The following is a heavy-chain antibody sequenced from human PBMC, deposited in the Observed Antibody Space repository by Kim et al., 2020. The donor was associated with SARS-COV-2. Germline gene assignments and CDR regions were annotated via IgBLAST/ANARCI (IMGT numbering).Heavy chain of an antibody. Sequence: KKDENGKYCAASVKGRFTISNDNDKNSVYLQMNRLRVADTAVYYCTRWDIWGRGTLVTVSS. CDR2: KKDENGK. J-gene: IGHJ2*01. CDR3: TRWDI. V-gene: IGHV3-7*03.